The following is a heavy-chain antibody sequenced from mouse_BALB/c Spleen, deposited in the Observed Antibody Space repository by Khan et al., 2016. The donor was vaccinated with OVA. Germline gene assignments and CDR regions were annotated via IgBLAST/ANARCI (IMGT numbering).Heavy chain of an antibody. CDR2: IAPANGYT. Sequence: VQLQQSGAELVKPGASVKLSCTASGFNIKDTYLHWVKQRPEQGLEWIRRIAPANGYTKYDPKFQGKATMTADTSSNTSYLMLNSRPSADNAVDYCAPPSWNPRDFEVWGAGTTVTVSS. D-gene: IGHD6-1*01. J-gene: IGHJ1*01. CDR3: APPSWNPRDFEV. V-gene: IGHV14-3*02. CDR1: GFNIKDTY.